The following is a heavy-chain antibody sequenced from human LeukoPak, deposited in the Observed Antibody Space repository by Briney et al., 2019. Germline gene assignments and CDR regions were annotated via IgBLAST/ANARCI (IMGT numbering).Heavy chain of an antibody. Sequence: VASVKVSCKASGYTFTGYYMHWVRQAPGQGLEWMGWINPDSGGTNFAQKFQGGVTMTRDTSISTAYMELSRLRSDDTAVYYCGRDFRDSLDYWGQGTLVTVSS. J-gene: IGHJ4*02. CDR3: GRDFRDSLDY. V-gene: IGHV1-2*02. CDR2: INPDSGGT. CDR1: GYTFTGYY.